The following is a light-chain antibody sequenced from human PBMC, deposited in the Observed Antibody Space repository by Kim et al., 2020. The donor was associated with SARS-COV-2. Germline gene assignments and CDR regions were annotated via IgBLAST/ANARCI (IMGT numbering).Light chain of an antibody. Sequence: EVVMTQSPATLSVSPGERATLSCRASQSVGSNLAWFQQKAGQAPRVLMYDTTVRATGVPARFSGSGSGTEFTLSISGLQSEDLAVYYCYQYNDWPRTFGQGTKLEI. CDR2: DTT. J-gene: IGKJ1*01. CDR3: YQYNDWPRT. V-gene: IGKV3-15*01. CDR1: QSVGSN.